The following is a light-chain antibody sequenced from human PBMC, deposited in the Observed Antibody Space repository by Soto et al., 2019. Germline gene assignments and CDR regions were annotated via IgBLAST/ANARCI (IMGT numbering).Light chain of an antibody. V-gene: IGKV3-20*01. CDR1: QSVSSNY. CDR2: GAS. J-gene: IGKJ1*01. Sequence: DIVFSEERRAPKLSAPERATPPCRASQSVSSNYFAWYQQKPGQAPRLLIFGASSRATGIPDRFSVSGSGTDFSLTSTIREPEEFAVYACMVSGSPLWTCAQWTKVDNK. CDR3: MVSGSPLWT.